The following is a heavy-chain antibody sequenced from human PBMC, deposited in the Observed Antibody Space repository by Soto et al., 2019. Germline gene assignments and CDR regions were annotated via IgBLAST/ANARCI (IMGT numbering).Heavy chain of an antibody. CDR3: ARNLMHYDILTGYYSAYYFDF. D-gene: IGHD3-9*01. V-gene: IGHV1-3*01. CDR1: GYTFTSYA. CDR2: INAGNGNT. Sequence: QFQLVQSGAEVKKPGASVQVSCKASGYTFTSYAMHWVRQAPGQRLEWMGWINAGNGNTKCSQKFQGRVTITRDTYASTADKELSSLRSEHTAVYYCARNLMHYDILTGYYSAYYFDFWGQGTLVTVSS. J-gene: IGHJ4*02.